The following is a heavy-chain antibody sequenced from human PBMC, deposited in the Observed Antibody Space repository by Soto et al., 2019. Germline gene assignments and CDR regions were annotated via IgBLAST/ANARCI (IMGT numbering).Heavy chain of an antibody. Sequence: QVQLVESGGGVVQPGGSLRLSCTTSGFTFNTYGMHWVRQAPGKGLEWGAIIWYYGSNKYYADSVKGRFTISRDNSKNTLYLQMTSLSAEDTALYYWARADCTGAYCYSWPFNYGVDVWGQGTTVTVSS. CDR1: GFTFNTYG. CDR3: ARADCTGAYCYSWPFNYGVDV. CDR2: IWYYGSNK. D-gene: IGHD2-15*01. J-gene: IGHJ6*02. V-gene: IGHV3-33*08.